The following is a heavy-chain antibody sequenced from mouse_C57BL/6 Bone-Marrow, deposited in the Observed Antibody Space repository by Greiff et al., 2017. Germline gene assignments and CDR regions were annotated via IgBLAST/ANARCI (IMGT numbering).Heavy chain of an antibody. CDR1: GFTFSSYG. V-gene: IGHV5-6*01. Sequence: EVKLVESGGDLVKPGGSLKLSCAASGFTFSSYGMSWVRQTPDKRLEWVATISSGGSYTYYPDSVKGRFTISRDNAKNTLYLQMSSLKSEDTAMYYCATLRGAYWGQGTLVTVSA. D-gene: IGHD1-1*01. CDR3: ATLRGAY. CDR2: ISSGGSYT. J-gene: IGHJ3*01.